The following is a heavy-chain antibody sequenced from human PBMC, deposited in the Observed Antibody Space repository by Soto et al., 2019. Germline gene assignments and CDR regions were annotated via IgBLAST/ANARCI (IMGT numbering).Heavy chain of an antibody. CDR3: ARAGIAVAGTPSYYYYGMEV. V-gene: IGHV1-69*13. Sequence: SVKISCKASGGTFSSYAISWVRQAPGQGLEWMGGIIPIFGTANYAQKFQGRVTITADESTSTAYMELSSLRSEDTAVYYCARAGIAVAGTPSYYYYGMEVWGQGTKVTVSS. CDR2: IIPIFGTA. CDR1: GGTFSSYA. D-gene: IGHD6-19*01. J-gene: IGHJ6*02.